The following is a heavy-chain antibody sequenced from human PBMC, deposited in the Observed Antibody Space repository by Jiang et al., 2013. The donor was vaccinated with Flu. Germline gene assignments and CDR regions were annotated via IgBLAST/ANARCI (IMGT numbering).Heavy chain of an antibody. J-gene: IGHJ3*02. CDR2: ISGSGGST. CDR1: GFTFSSYA. D-gene: IGHD1-20*01. CDR3: AHRIVTGTTGRDFDI. Sequence: RLSCAASGFTFSSYAMSWVRQAPGKGLEWVSAISGSGGSTYYADSVKGRFTISRDNSKNTLYLQMNSLRVEDTAVYYCAHRIVTGTTGRDFDIWGQGTMVTVSS. V-gene: IGHV3-23*01.